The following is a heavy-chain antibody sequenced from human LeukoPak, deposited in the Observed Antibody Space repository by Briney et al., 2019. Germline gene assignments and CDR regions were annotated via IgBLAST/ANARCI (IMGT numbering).Heavy chain of an antibody. J-gene: IGHJ4*02. Sequence: GGSLRLSCAASGFTFSSYSMNWVRQAPGKGLEWVSYISSSSSTIYYADSVKGRFTISRDNAKNSLYLQMNSLRAEDTAVYYCARDPSTVTTEDDYFDYWGQGTLVTVSS. CDR1: GFTFSSYS. D-gene: IGHD4-11*01. CDR3: ARDPSTVTTEDDYFDY. V-gene: IGHV3-48*04. CDR2: ISSSSSTI.